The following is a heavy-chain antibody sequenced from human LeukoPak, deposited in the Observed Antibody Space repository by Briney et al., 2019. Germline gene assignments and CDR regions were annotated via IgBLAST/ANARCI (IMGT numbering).Heavy chain of an antibody. V-gene: IGHV4-59*12. D-gene: IGHD2-2*01. CDR3: ARDLNQLLPNSYYYYMDV. CDR2: IYYSGNT. Sequence: PSETLSLTCTVSGGSMSSYYWSWIRQPPGKRLEWIGYIYYSGNTNYNPSLKSRVTISVDTSKNQFSLKLSSVTAADTAVYYCARDLNQLLPNSYYYYMDVWGKGTTVTVSS. CDR1: GGSMSSYY. J-gene: IGHJ6*03.